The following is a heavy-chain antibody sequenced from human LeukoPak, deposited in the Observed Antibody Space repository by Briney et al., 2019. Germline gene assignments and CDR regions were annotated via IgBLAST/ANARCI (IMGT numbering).Heavy chain of an antibody. CDR3: ARDPGNYYGSASYFY. V-gene: IGHV3-7*01. Sequence: GGSLRLSCAASGFTFSSYWMNWVRQAPGKGLEWVANIQQDGSEKYYVDSVEGRFTISRDNAKNSLYLQMNSLRAEDTAVYYCARDPGNYYGSASYFYWGQGTLVTVSS. J-gene: IGHJ4*02. CDR2: IQQDGSEK. CDR1: GFTFSSYW. D-gene: IGHD3-10*01.